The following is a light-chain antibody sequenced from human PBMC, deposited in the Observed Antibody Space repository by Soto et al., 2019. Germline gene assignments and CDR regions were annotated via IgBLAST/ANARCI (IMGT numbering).Light chain of an antibody. CDR1: QTVRDMY. V-gene: IGKV3-20*01. CDR2: AS. J-gene: IGKJ3*01. CDR3: QHYGTSAL. Sequence: EIVLTQSPGTLSLSPGERATLSCRASQTVRDMYLAWYQQKPGQAPRLLIYASNRATGIPDRFSGSGSGTDFTLTIGRLEPEDFAVYYCQHYGTSALFGPGTKVDIK.